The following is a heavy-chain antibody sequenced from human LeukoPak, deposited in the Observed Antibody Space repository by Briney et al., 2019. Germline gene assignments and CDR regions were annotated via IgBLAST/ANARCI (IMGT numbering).Heavy chain of an antibody. CDR3: AREGRAGYSSGWYRGGVYYFDY. D-gene: IGHD6-19*01. J-gene: IGHJ4*02. Sequence: ASVKVSCMASGYXFTSYGMSWVRQAPGQGLEWLGWISAYNGNTNYAQKLQGRVTMTTDTSTSTAYMELRSLRSDDTAVYYCAREGRAGYSSGWYRGGVYYFDYWGQGTLVTVSS. CDR1: GYXFTSYG. V-gene: IGHV1-18*01. CDR2: ISAYNGNT.